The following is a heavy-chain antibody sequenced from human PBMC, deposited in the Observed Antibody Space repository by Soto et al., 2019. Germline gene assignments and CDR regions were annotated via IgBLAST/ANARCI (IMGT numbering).Heavy chain of an antibody. Sequence: SVKVSCKASGGTFSSYTISWVRQAPGQGLEWMGRIIPILGIANYAQKFQGRVTITTDTSTSTAYMELRSLRSDDTAVYYCARSSYYDFWSGWHWFDPWGQGTLVTVS. CDR1: GGTFSSYT. CDR2: IIPILGIA. V-gene: IGHV1-69*02. J-gene: IGHJ5*02. D-gene: IGHD3-3*01. CDR3: ARSSYYDFWSGWHWFDP.